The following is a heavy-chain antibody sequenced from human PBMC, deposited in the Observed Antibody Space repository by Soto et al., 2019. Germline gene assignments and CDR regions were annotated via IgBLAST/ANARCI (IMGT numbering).Heavy chain of an antibody. CDR2: VHYSGSA. V-gene: IGHV4-39*01. Sequence: QLQLQESGPGLVKPSETLSLTCSVSGGSISTSSYFWGWIRQPPGKGLEWVGAVHYSGSANYRSSPQSRVTISVDTSQTQFSLRLRSVTAADTAVYYCARHRWGSGSYSGLLDFWGQGALVTVSS. CDR3: ARHRWGSGSYSGLLDF. J-gene: IGHJ4*02. CDR1: GGSISTSSYF. D-gene: IGHD3-10*01.